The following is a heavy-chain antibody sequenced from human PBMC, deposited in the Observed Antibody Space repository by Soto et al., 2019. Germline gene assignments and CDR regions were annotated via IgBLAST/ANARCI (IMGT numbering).Heavy chain of an antibody. J-gene: IGHJ3*02. CDR3: TKDLTPWLLTPKLDGSDI. CDR2: IWYDGNFQ. D-gene: IGHD3-22*01. Sequence: GGSLRLSCAASGFTFSDYGIHWVRQAPGKGLEWVAVIWYDGNFQFYVDSVKGRFTISRDDSKNTMYLQMSSLRVEDTAVYYCTKDLTPWLLTPKLDGSDIWGQGTMVTVSS. V-gene: IGHV3-33*06. CDR1: GFTFSDYG.